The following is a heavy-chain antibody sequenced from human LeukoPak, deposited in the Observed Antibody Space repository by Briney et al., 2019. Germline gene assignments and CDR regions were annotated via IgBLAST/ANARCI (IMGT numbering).Heavy chain of an antibody. D-gene: IGHD1-26*01. CDR3: AGESSSGYFDY. V-gene: IGHV4-59*01. CDR1: GGSISRYY. Sequence: PSETLSLTCTVSGGSISRYYWSLIRQPPGKGLEWIGYIYYSGSTNYNPSLKSRVTISVDTSKNQFSLKLSSVTAAGTAVYYCAGESSSGYFDYWGQGTLVTVSS. J-gene: IGHJ4*02. CDR2: IYYSGST.